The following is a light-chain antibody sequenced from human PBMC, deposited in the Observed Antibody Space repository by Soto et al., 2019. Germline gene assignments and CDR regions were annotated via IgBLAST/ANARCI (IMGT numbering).Light chain of an antibody. J-gene: IGKJ1*01. V-gene: IGKV1-5*03. Sequence: DIQMTQSPSTLSGSVGDRVTITCRASQTISSWLAWYQQKPGKAPKLLIYKASTLKSGVPSRFSGSGSGTEFTLTISSLPPDDFATYYCQPYNSYSEAFGQGTKVELK. CDR3: QPYNSYSEA. CDR2: KAS. CDR1: QTISSW.